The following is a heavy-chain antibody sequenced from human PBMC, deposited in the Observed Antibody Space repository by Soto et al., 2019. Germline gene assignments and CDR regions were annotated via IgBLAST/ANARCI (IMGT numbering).Heavy chain of an antibody. CDR2: ISWDGGST. V-gene: IGHV3-43*01. J-gene: IGHJ6*02. D-gene: IGHD3-10*01. CDR3: AKDAAEWFGELHYGMDV. Sequence: GGSLRLSCAASGFTFDDYTMHWVRQAPGKGLEWVSLISWDGGSTYYADSVKGRFTISRDNSKNSLYLQMNSLRTEDTALYYCAKDAAEWFGELHYGMDVWGQGTTVTVSS. CDR1: GFTFDDYT.